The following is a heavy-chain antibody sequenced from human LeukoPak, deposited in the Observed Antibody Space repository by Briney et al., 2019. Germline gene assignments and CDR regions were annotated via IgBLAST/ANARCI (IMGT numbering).Heavy chain of an antibody. CDR1: GFTFSSYA. J-gene: IGHJ4*02. D-gene: IGHD3-16*02. V-gene: IGHV3-23*01. CDR3: AKRGGFDVWGSYPHY. Sequence: GGSLRLSCAASGFTFSSYAMSWVRQAPGKGLEWVSAISGSGGSTYYADSVKGRFTISRDNSKSTLYLQMNSLRAEDTAVYYCAKRGGFDVWGSYPHYWGQGTLVTVSS. CDR2: ISGSGGST.